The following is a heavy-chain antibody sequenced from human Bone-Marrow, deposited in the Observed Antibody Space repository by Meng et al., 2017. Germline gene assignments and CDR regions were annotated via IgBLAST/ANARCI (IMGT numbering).Heavy chain of an antibody. V-gene: IGHV1-2*02. J-gene: IGHJ4*02. D-gene: IGHD3-10*01. CDR1: GYTFTGYY. CDR2: INPNSGGT. CDR3: ARVDTVRGVWMPPFDY. Sequence: ASVKVSCKASGYTFTGYYMHWVRQAPGQGREGMGWINPNSGGTNYAQKFQGRVTMTRDTSISTAYMELSRLRSDDTAVYYCARVDTVRGVWMPPFDYWGQGTLVTVSS.